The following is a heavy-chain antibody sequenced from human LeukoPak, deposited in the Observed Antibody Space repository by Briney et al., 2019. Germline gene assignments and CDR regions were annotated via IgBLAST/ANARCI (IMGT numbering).Heavy chain of an antibody. CDR2: IIPIFGTA. D-gene: IGHD3-22*01. V-gene: IGHV1-69*01. Sequence: ASVTVSCTASGGTLSSYAISWVRQAPGQGLEWMGGIIPIFGTANYAQKFQGRVTITADESTSTAYMELSSLRSEDTAVYYCARDAETYYYDSSGYHNWFDPWGQGTLVTVSS. CDR1: GGTLSSYA. CDR3: ARDAETYYYDSSGYHNWFDP. J-gene: IGHJ5*02.